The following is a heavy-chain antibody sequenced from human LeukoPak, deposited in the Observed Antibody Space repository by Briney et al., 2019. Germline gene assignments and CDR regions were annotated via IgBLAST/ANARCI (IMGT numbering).Heavy chain of an antibody. V-gene: IGHV4-34*01. Sequence: SETLSLTCAVYGGSFSGYYWSWIRQPPGKGLEWIGEISHSGSTNYNPSLKSRVTISVDTSKNQFPLKLSSVTAADTAVYYCARGLLFDYWGQGTLVTVSS. D-gene: IGHD2-21*01. CDR3: ARGLLFDY. J-gene: IGHJ4*02. CDR1: GGSFSGYY. CDR2: ISHSGST.